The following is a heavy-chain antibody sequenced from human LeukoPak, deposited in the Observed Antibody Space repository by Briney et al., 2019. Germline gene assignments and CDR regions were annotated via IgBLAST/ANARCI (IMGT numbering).Heavy chain of an antibody. V-gene: IGHV1-69*05. Sequence: ASVKVSCKASGGTFSSYAISWVRQAPGQGLEWMGGVIPIFGTANYAQKFQGRVTIPTDESTSTAYMELSSLRSEDTAVYYFARRRFLEWSNWFDPWGQGALVTVSS. D-gene: IGHD3-3*01. CDR1: GGTFSSYA. CDR3: ARRRFLEWSNWFDP. CDR2: VIPIFGTA. J-gene: IGHJ5*02.